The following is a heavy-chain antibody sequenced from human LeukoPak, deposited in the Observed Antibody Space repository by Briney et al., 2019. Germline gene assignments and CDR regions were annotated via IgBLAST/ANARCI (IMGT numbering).Heavy chain of an antibody. CDR1: GFTFSSYS. CDR3: AREGIAVAGIDY. CDR2: ISSSGSTI. D-gene: IGHD6-19*01. J-gene: IGHJ4*02. Sequence: PGGSLRLSCAASGFTFSSYSMNWVRQAPGKGLEWVSYISSSGSTIYYADSVKGRFTISRDNAKNSLYLQMNSLRAEDTAVYYCAREGIAVAGIDYWGQGTLVTVSS. V-gene: IGHV3-48*04.